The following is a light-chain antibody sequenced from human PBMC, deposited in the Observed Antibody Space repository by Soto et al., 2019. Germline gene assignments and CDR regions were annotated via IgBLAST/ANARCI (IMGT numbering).Light chain of an antibody. Sequence: ESSSNIGSNYVYWYQQLPGAAPKLLIYRNNQRPSGVPDRFSGSKSGTSASLAISGLRSEDEADYYCAAWDDSLSGFYVFGTGTKVTVL. J-gene: IGLJ1*01. CDR3: AAWDDSLSGFYV. V-gene: IGLV1-47*01. CDR1: SSNIGSNY. CDR2: RNN.